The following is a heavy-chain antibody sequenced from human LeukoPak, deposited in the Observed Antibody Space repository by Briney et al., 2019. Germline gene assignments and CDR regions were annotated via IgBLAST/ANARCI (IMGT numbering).Heavy chain of an antibody. J-gene: IGHJ4*02. CDR1: GFSFSSYW. CDR2: IKEDGSEK. CDR3: ARGALIMVTF. V-gene: IGHV3-7*05. Sequence: GGSLRLSCAASGFSFSSYWMSWVRQAPGKGLEWVANIKEDGSEKNYVGSVKGRFTISRDNAENSMYLQMNSLRAEDTAVYYCARGALIMVTFWGQGTLVTVSS. D-gene: IGHD4-23*01.